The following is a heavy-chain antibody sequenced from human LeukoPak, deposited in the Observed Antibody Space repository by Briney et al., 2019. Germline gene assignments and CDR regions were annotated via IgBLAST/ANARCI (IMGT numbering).Heavy chain of an antibody. Sequence: PSETLSLTCIVSDCSISSYYWSWIRQPPGKGLEWMGYIYYSGSTNYYASLKSRVTISVKTYKNQIFHQLIYITTADKTVYYCARDWSTLTELDYWGQGTLVTVSS. CDR2: IYYSGST. V-gene: IGHV4-59*01. D-gene: IGHD4-17*01. CDR3: ARDWSTLTELDY. CDR1: DCSISSYY. J-gene: IGHJ4*02.